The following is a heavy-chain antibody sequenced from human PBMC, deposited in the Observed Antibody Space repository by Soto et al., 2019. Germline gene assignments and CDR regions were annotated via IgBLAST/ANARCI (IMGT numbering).Heavy chain of an antibody. V-gene: IGHV5-10-1*01. D-gene: IGHD3-10*01. CDR1: GYSFTSYW. J-gene: IGHJ3*02. CDR2: IDPSDSYT. Sequence: GESLKISCKGSGYSFTSYWISWVRQMPGKGLEWMGRIDPSDSYTNYSPSFQGHVTISADKSISTAYLQWSSLKASDTAMYYCARLTNYYGSGSYLGAFDIWGQGTMVTVSS. CDR3: ARLTNYYGSGSYLGAFDI.